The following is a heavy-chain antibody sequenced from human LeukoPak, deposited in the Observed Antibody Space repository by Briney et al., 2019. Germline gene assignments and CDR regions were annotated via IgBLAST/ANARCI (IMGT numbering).Heavy chain of an antibody. Sequence: ASMKVSCKASGYTFTGYYMHWVRQAPGQRLEWMGWINAGNGNTKYSQKFQGRVTITRDTSASTAYMELSSLRSEDTAVYYCARDLTSYYDFWSGYSGFDYWGRGTLVTVSS. CDR2: INAGNGNT. V-gene: IGHV1-3*01. J-gene: IGHJ4*02. CDR3: ARDLTSYYDFWSGYSGFDY. CDR1: GYTFTGYY. D-gene: IGHD3-3*01.